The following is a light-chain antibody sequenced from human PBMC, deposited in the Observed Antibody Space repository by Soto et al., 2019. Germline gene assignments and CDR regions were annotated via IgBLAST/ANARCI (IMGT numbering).Light chain of an antibody. CDR1: QSVSSSY. CDR3: HRYGSSPPSWT. Sequence: ETVLTQSPGTLSLSPGERATLSCRASQSVSSSYLAWYQQKPGQAPRLLIYGASSRATGIPDRFSGSGSGTDFTLTLTRLEPEDFAVNYCHRYGSSPPSWTFGQGTKVEIK. J-gene: IGKJ1*01. CDR2: GAS. V-gene: IGKV3-20*01.